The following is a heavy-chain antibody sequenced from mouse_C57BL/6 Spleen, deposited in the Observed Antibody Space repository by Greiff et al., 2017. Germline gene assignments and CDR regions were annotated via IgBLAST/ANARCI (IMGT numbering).Heavy chain of an antibody. CDR1: GYSITSGYD. J-gene: IGHJ2*01. CDR2: ISYSGST. CDR3: ARGEYYGNYFDY. V-gene: IGHV3-1*01. Sequence: EVQLQQSGPGMVKPSQSLSLTCTVTGYSITSGYDWHWIRHFPGNKLEWMGYISYSGSTNYNPSLKSRISITHDTSKNHFFLKLNSVTTEDTATYYCARGEYYGNYFDYWGQGTTLTVSS. D-gene: IGHD2-1*01.